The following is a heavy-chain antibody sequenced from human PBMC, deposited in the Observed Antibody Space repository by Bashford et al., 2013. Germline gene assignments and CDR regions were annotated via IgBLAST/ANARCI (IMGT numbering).Heavy chain of an antibody. CDR1: RYTLSELS. D-gene: IGHD4-17*01. V-gene: IGHV1-24*01. Sequence: VASVKVSCKVSRYTLSELSIHWVRQAPGKGLEWMGGSNPEDGETFYGQKFQGRVTMTEDTSTDTAYMELSSLTSEDTAVYYCATAYGDYTSGAFDIWGQGTLVTVSS. CDR2: SNPEDGET. CDR3: ATAYGDYTSGAFDI. J-gene: IGHJ3*02.